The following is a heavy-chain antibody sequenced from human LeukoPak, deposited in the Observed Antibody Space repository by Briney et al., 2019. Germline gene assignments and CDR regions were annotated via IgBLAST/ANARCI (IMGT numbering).Heavy chain of an antibody. CDR3: ARYGLASIGLDM. D-gene: IGHD6-13*01. J-gene: IGHJ3*02. Sequence: GGSLRLSGAASGFTLTGYGMHWVRQAPGKGLEWVAVIWYDGNNKYYVDSVKGRFTISRDTSKNTLYLQMNSLRGEDTAIYYCARYGLASIGLDMWGQGTVVTVSS. CDR1: GFTLTGYG. V-gene: IGHV3-33*01. CDR2: IWYDGNNK.